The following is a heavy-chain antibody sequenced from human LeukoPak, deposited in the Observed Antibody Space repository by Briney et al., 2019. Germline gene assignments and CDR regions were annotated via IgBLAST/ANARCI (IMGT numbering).Heavy chain of an antibody. CDR1: GFTFSNYG. Sequence: GGSLKLSCAASGFTFSNYGMHWVRPAPGKGLEWVAVISYDGSNKYYADSVKGRFTISRDNSKNTRYLQMNSLRAEDTAVYYCAKDWNDLDYWGQGTLVTVSS. V-gene: IGHV3-30*18. CDR3: AKDWNDLDY. CDR2: ISYDGSNK. J-gene: IGHJ4*02. D-gene: IGHD1-1*01.